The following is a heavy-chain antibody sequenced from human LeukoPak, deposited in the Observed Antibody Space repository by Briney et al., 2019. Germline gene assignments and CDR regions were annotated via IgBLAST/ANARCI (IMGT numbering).Heavy chain of an antibody. V-gene: IGHV4-34*01. J-gene: IGHJ4*02. CDR2: ISHSGDT. CDR3: ARGSNSVAN. CDR1: GGSFSESY. D-gene: IGHD4-23*01. Sequence: PSETLSLTCAVYGGSFSESYWSWIPQPPGERVEWVWEISHSGDTNYNPSLKSRVTISVDTSKNQFSLNLNSVTAPDTAVYYCARGSNSVANWGQGTLVTVSS.